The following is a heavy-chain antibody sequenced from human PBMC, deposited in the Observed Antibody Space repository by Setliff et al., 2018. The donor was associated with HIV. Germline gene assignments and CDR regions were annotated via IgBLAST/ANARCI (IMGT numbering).Heavy chain of an antibody. J-gene: IGHJ5*02. CDR1: GGSIISGGYY. D-gene: IGHD6-19*01. V-gene: IGHV4-31*03. CDR3: ARQFPPYHSGAHYSDL. CDR2: IYYSGTT. Sequence: PSETLSLTCSVSGGSIISGGYYWSWIRQHPGKGLEWIGYIYYSGTTYYNPSLKSRVTISLDTSKKQFSLKLNSVTAADTAVYYCARQFPPYHSGAHYSDLWSQGTLVTVSS.